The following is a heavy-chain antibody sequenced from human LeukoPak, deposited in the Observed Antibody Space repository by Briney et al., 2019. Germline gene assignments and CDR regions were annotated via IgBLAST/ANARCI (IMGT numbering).Heavy chain of an antibody. CDR3: ARGLSRAQDYYDSSGYQDY. Sequence: ASVKVSCKASGYTFTSYDINWVRQATGQGLEWMGWMNPNSGNTGYAQKFQGRVTMTRNTSISTAYMELSSLRSEDTAVYYCARGLSRAQDYYDSSGYQDYWGQGTLVTVSS. J-gene: IGHJ4*02. D-gene: IGHD3-22*01. V-gene: IGHV1-8*01. CDR1: GYTFTSYD. CDR2: MNPNSGNT.